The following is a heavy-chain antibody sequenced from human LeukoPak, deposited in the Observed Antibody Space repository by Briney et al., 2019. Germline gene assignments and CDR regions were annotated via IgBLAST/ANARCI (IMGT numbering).Heavy chain of an antibody. Sequence: GRSPRLSCAASGFSFDDYSMHWVRQAPGKGLEWVSGISWNSASAGYADSVTGRFTISRDSAKHSLYLQMNSLRTEDTALYYCAKDRTYSAYAALDYWGQGTLVTVSS. J-gene: IGHJ4*02. CDR1: GFSFDDYS. D-gene: IGHD5-12*01. V-gene: IGHV3-9*01. CDR2: ISWNSASA. CDR3: AKDRTYSAYAALDY.